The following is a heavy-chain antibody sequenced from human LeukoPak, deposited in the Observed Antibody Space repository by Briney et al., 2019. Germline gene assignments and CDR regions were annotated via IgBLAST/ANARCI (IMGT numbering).Heavy chain of an antibody. Sequence: PSETLSLTCTVSGGSISSYHWSWIWQPAGKGLEWIGRIYTSGSTNFNPSLKSRVTMSVDTSKNQFSLKLSSVTAADTAVYYCARLRVSGSYLYYFDYWGQGTLVTVSS. CDR3: ARLRVSGSYLYYFDY. CDR1: GGSISSYH. D-gene: IGHD1-26*01. CDR2: IYTSGST. J-gene: IGHJ4*02. V-gene: IGHV4-4*07.